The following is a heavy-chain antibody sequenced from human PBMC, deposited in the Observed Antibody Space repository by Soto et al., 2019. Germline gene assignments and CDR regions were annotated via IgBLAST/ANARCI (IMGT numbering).Heavy chain of an antibody. CDR1: GGSISSSSYY. V-gene: IGHV4-39*01. J-gene: IGHJ5*02. D-gene: IGHD5-18*01. CDR2: IYYSGST. Sequence: PSETLSLTCTVSGGSISSSSYYWGWIRQPPGKGLEWIGSIYYSGSTYYNPSLKSRVTISVDTSKNQFSLKLSSVTAADTAVYYCARQFRIQLWLEWFDPWGQGTLVTVSS. CDR3: ARQFRIQLWLEWFDP.